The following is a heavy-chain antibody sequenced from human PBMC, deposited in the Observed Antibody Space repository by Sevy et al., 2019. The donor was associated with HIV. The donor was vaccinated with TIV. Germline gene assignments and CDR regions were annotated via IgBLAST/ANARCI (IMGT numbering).Heavy chain of an antibody. Sequence: GGSLRLSCAASGFTVSSNYMSWVRQAPGKGLEWVSTISGSVGSTYYAGSVKGRFTISRDTSKNTLYLQMNTLRADDTAVYFCAKGGSGWYEFDYWGQGTLVTVSS. D-gene: IGHD6-19*01. CDR1: GFTVSSNY. CDR3: AKGGSGWYEFDY. CDR2: ISGSVGST. J-gene: IGHJ4*02. V-gene: IGHV3-23*01.